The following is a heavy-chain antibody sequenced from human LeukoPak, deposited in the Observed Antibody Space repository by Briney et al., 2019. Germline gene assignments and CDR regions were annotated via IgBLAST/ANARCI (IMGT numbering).Heavy chain of an antibody. CDR1: GGSLSTYY. J-gene: IGHJ5*02. CDR2: IYYNGRT. CDR3: VRDPKSAVAADWFDP. V-gene: IGHV4-39*07. Sequence: SETLSLTCTVSGGSLSTYYWGWIRQPPGKGLEWIGSIYYNGRTYYSPSLKSRVTISIDTSNQFSLRLDSMTAADTAVYYCVRDPKSAVAADWFDPWGQGTLVTVSS. D-gene: IGHD6-19*01.